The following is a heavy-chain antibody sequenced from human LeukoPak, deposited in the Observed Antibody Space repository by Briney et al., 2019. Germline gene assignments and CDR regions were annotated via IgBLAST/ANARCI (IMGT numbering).Heavy chain of an antibody. Sequence: GGSLRLSCAASGFTVSSNYMSWVRQAPGKGLEWVSVIYSGGSTYYADSVKGRFTISRDNSKNTLYLQMNSLRAEDTAVYYCARDILLEDGYWGQETLVTVSS. D-gene: IGHD3-9*01. V-gene: IGHV3-53*01. CDR2: IYSGGST. CDR3: ARDILLEDGY. J-gene: IGHJ4*02. CDR1: GFTVSSNY.